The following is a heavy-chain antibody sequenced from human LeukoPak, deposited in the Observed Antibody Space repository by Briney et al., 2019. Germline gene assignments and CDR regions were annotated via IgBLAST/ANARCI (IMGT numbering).Heavy chain of an antibody. CDR1: GFTFSSYW. J-gene: IGHJ5*02. D-gene: IGHD3-10*01. V-gene: IGHV3-7*01. CDR3: ARDWNYYGSGTSSGLDP. CDR2: IKQDGSEK. Sequence: PGGSLRLSCAASGFTFSSYWMSWVRQAPGKGLEWVANIKQDGSEKYYVDSVKGRFTISRDNAKNSLYLQMNSLRAEDTAVYYCARDWNYYGSGTSSGLDPWGQGTLVTVSS.